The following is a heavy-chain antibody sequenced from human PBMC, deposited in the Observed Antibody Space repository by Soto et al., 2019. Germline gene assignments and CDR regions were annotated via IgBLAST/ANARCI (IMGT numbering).Heavy chain of an antibody. V-gene: IGHV1-69*13. CDR3: ASFPYYDSSGYYSGFDY. Sequence: GASVKVSCKASGGTFSSYAISWVRQAPGQGLEWMGGIIPIFGTANYAQKFQGRVTITADESTSTAYMELSSLRSEDTAVYYCASFPYYDSSGYYSGFDYCGQGTLVTVSS. CDR1: GGTFSSYA. J-gene: IGHJ4*02. CDR2: IIPIFGTA. D-gene: IGHD3-22*01.